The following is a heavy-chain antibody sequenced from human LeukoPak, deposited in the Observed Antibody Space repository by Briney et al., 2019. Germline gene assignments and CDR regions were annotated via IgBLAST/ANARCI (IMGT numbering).Heavy chain of an antibody. J-gene: IGHJ6*03. Sequence: SETLSLTCTVSGGSISSSIYFWGWIRQPPGKGLEWIGSIHYSGSTYHDPSLKSRVTVSLDTSKNQFSLKLSSVTAADTAVYFCARSTVRGHSYYYYMDVWGKGTTVTVSS. D-gene: IGHD3-10*01. V-gene: IGHV4-39*07. CDR3: ARSTVRGHSYYYYMDV. CDR2: IHYSGST. CDR1: GGSISSSIYF.